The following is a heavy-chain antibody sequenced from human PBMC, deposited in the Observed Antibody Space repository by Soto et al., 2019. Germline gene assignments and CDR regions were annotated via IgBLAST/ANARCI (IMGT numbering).Heavy chain of an antibody. V-gene: IGHV1-46*01. CDR3: ARDVRSHDYGHYYYGMDV. CDR2: ISPSGGST. J-gene: IGHJ6*02. Sequence: ASVKVSCKASGYTFTNYYIHWVRQAPGQGFEWLGAISPSGGSTGYAQKLQGRVIMTTDTSTSTAYMELRSLRSDDTAVYYCARDVRSHDYGHYYYGMDVWGQGTTVTSP. CDR1: GYTFTNYY. D-gene: IGHD4-17*01.